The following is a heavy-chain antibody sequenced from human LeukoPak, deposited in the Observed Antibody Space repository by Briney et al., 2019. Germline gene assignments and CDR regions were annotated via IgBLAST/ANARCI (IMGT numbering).Heavy chain of an antibody. J-gene: IGHJ3*02. CDR1: GFPFSSYW. Sequence: GGSLRLSCAASGFPFSSYWMHWVRQAPGKGLVWVSRIISDGSSTSYADSVKGRFTISRDNAKNTLYLQMNSLRAEDTAVYYCARVFRRGAFDIWGQGTMVTVSS. CDR3: ARVFRRGAFDI. V-gene: IGHV3-74*01. CDR2: IISDGSST.